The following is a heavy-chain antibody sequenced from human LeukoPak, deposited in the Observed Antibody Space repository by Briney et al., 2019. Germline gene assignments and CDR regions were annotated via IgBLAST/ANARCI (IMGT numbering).Heavy chain of an antibody. V-gene: IGHV4-59*01. D-gene: IGHD3-10*01. CDR1: GGSISSYY. CDR2: IYYSGST. CDR3: ATNLLVRGVIMFRYTFDI. Sequence: SETLSLTCTVSGGSISSYYWSWIRQPPGKGLEWIGYIYYSGSTNYNPSLKSRVTISIDTSKNQFSLRLSSVTAADTAVYYCATNLLVRGVIMFRYTFDIWGQGTMVTVSS. J-gene: IGHJ3*02.